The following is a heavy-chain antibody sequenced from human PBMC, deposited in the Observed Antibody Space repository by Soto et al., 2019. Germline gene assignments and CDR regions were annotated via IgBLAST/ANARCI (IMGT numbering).Heavy chain of an antibody. V-gene: IGHV1-18*01. CDR2: ISAYNGNT. D-gene: IGHD6-13*01. J-gene: IGHJ5*02. Sequence: QVQLVQSGAEVKKPGASVKVSCKASGYTFTSYGISWVRQAPGQGLEWMGWISAYNGNTNYAQKLQGRVTMTTDTSXTTAYRELRSLRSDDTAVYYGARSVGYSSSWGWFDPWGQGTLVTVSS. CDR1: GYTFTSYG. CDR3: ARSVGYSSSWGWFDP.